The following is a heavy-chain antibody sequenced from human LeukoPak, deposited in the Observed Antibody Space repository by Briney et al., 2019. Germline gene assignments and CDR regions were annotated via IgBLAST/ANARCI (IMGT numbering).Heavy chain of an antibody. D-gene: IGHD2-2*01. J-gene: IGHJ5*02. V-gene: IGHV3-23*01. Sequence: GSLRLSCAASGFTFSSYAMSWVRQAPGKGLEWVSAISGSGGSTYYADSVKGRFTISRDNSKNTLYLQMNSLRAEDTAVYYCAKLTPPYQLLSGWFDPWGQGTLVTVSS. CDR1: GFTFSSYA. CDR3: AKLTPPYQLLSGWFDP. CDR2: ISGSGGST.